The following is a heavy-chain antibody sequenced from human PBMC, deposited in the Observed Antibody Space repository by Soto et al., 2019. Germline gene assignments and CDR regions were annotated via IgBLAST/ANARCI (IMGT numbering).Heavy chain of an antibody. V-gene: IGHV3-30*03. CDR2: ISYDGSNK. CDR3: ASPGAIVGANTYNWFGP. CDR1: GFTFSSYG. Sequence: GGSLRLSCAASGFTFSSYGMHWVRQAPGKGLEWVAVISYDGSNKYYADSVKGRFTISRDNSKNTLYLQMNSLRAEDTAVYYCASPGAIVGANTYNWFGPWGQGTLVTVSS. D-gene: IGHD1-26*01. J-gene: IGHJ5*02.